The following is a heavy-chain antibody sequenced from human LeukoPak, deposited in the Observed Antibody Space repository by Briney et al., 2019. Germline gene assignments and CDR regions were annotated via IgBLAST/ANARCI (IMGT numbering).Heavy chain of an antibody. CDR1: GFTFYDYA. Sequence: GGSLRLSCAASGFTFYDYAMHWVRQAPGKGLEWVSGISWNSGSIGYADSVKGRFTISRDNAKNSLYLQMNSLRAEDTALYYCAKDTDSSGYYDAFDIWGQGTMVTVSS. D-gene: IGHD3-22*01. CDR2: ISWNSGSI. V-gene: IGHV3-9*01. J-gene: IGHJ3*02. CDR3: AKDTDSSGYYDAFDI.